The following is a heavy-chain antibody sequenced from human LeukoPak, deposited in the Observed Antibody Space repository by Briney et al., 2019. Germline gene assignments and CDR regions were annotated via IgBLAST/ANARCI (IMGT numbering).Heavy chain of an antibody. Sequence: PSETLSLTCTVSGGSISSYYWSWVRQPAGKGLEWIGRIYASGNTNYNPSLKGRVTMTVDTSKNQFSLKLNSVTAADTAVYYCARDRIHSSSWYDWGQGTLVTVSS. CDR2: IYASGNT. V-gene: IGHV4-4*07. D-gene: IGHD6-13*01. CDR3: ARDRIHSSSWYD. J-gene: IGHJ4*02. CDR1: GGSISSYY.